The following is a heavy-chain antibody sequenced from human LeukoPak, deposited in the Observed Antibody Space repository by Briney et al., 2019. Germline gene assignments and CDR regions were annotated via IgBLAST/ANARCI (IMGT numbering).Heavy chain of an antibody. V-gene: IGHV4-59*01. CDR3: ARASYGYRGFDY. J-gene: IGHJ4*02. D-gene: IGHD5-18*01. CDR2: IYDSGST. CDR1: GGSMTNLY. Sequence: PSETLSLTCSVSGGSMTNLYWTWIRQPPGKGLEWIGDIYDSGSTRYNTSLESRVTISVDTSKNQFSLKLSSVTAADTAVYYCARASYGYRGFDYWGQGTLVTVSS.